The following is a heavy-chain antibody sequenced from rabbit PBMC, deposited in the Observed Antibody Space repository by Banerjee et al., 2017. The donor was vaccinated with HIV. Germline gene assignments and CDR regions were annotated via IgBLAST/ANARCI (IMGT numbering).Heavy chain of an antibody. CDR3: ARDLAGVIGWNFNL. J-gene: IGHJ4*01. CDR1: GFSFSSSYY. Sequence: QSLEESGGDLVKPGASLTLTCTASGFSFSSSYYMCWVRQALGKGLEWIACIYAGSSGRSYYASWAKGRFTISKTSSTTVTLQMTSLTAADTATYFCARDLAGVIGWNFNLWGQGTLVTVS. CDR2: IYAGSSGRS. D-gene: IGHD4-1*01. V-gene: IGHV1S40*01.